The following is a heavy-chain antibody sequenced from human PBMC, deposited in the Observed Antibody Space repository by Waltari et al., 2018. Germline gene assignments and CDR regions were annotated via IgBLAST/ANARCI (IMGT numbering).Heavy chain of an antibody. CDR2: LSYDGGEE. D-gene: IGHD1-7*01. Sequence: QVQLVESGGGVVQPGRSLRLSCAASGFPFSSSNMHWVRQAPGKGLEWVAVLSYDGGEEYYADFAQGRFSISRDNFENTLYLQMTSLRPEDTAVYYCAKDRLELFFDWFDSWGQGTLVTVSS. CDR1: GFPFSSSN. V-gene: IGHV3-30*18. CDR3: AKDRLELFFDWFDS. J-gene: IGHJ5*01.